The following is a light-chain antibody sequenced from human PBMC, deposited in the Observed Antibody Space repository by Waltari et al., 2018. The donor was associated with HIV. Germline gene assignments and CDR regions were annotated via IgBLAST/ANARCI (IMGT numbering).Light chain of an antibody. V-gene: IGLV7-43*01. CDR3: MLFFRSSYL. CDR1: TGPVNSGHY. CDR2: SST. J-gene: IGLJ2*01. Sequence: QAVVTPEPSVTVSPSGTVNHTWTSATGPVNSGHYANWFQQRPGPAPRPLIYSSTRRHSLTPKRFSASLVDDRAALILSTVWPEDEALYYCMLFFRSSYLFGGGTKVTVL.